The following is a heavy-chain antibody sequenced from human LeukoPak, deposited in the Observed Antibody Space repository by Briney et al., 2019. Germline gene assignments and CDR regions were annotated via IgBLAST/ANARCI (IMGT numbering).Heavy chain of an antibody. CDR3: ARETYYFDY. CDR1: GFAFGDYA. V-gene: IGHV3-30-3*01. J-gene: IGHJ4*02. Sequence: GGSLRLSCTTSGFAFGDYAMSWVRQAPGKGLEWVAAISYDGTNKYYADSVKGRFTISRDNSKNTLFLQMNSLRVEDTAVYYCARETYYFDYWGQGTLVTVSS. CDR2: ISYDGTNK.